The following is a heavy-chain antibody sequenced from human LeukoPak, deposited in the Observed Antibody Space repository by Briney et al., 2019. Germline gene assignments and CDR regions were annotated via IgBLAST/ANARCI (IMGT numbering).Heavy chain of an antibody. J-gene: IGHJ5*02. CDR3: ARRQWLVLRSVWFDP. CDR2: IYYSGST. V-gene: IGHV4-39*01. Sequence: GSLRLSCAASGFTVRSNYMNWVRQAPGKGLEWIGSIYYSGSTYYNPSLKSRVTISVDTSKNQFSLKLSSVTAADTAVYYCARRQWLVLRSVWFDPWGQGTLVTVSS. D-gene: IGHD6-19*01. CDR1: GFTVRSNY.